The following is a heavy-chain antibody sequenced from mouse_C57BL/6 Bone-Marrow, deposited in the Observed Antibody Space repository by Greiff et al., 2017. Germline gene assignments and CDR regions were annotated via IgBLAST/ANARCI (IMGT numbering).Heavy chain of an antibody. V-gene: IGHV1-72*01. J-gene: IGHJ1*03. CDR2: IDPNSGGT. CDR3: AHGNDFNWYFAV. D-gene: IGHD2-2*01. CDR1: GYTFTSYW. Sequence: QVQLQQPGAELVKPGASVTLSCKASGYTFTSYWMPWVQQRPGRGLEWIGRIDPNSGGTKYNEKFKSKATLTVDNPSSTAYMQLSSLTSEDSAVYYGAHGNDFNWYFAVWGTGTTVTVSS.